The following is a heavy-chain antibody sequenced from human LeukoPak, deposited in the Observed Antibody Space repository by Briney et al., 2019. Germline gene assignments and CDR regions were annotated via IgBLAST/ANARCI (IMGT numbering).Heavy chain of an antibody. J-gene: IGHJ3*02. V-gene: IGHV5-51*01. CDR3: ARLRSGSYLSRAFDI. D-gene: IGHD3-10*01. Sequence: GESLKISCKDSGYSFTTYWIGWVRQMPGKGLEWMGIIYPGDSDTTYSPSFQGQVTFSADKSISTAYLRWSSLKASDTAMYYCARLRSGSYLSRAFDIWGQGTMVTVSS. CDR2: IYPGDSDT. CDR1: GYSFTTYW.